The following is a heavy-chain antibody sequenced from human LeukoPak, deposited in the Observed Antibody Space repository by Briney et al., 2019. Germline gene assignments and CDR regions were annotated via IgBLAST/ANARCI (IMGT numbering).Heavy chain of an antibody. CDR1: GFTFTNAW. CDR2: IKSKADGETI. CDR3: TTAPLNPRCYEIDY. V-gene: IGHV3-15*07. J-gene: IGHJ4*02. Sequence: GGSLRLSCAASGFTFTNAWMNWVRQAPGKGLEWVGRIKSKADGETIDYAAPVTGRFTMSRDDSKNTLFLQMNSLETEDAAIYYCTTAPLNPRCYEIDYWGQGTLVTVSS. D-gene: IGHD4/OR15-4a*01.